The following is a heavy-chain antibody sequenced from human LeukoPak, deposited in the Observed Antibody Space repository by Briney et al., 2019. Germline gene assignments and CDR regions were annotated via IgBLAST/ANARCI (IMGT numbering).Heavy chain of an antibody. CDR1: GGTFSSYA. CDR3: ARDWYYDILTGYYKYFDY. J-gene: IGHJ4*02. CDR2: TIPILGIA. D-gene: IGHD3-9*01. V-gene: IGHV1-69*04. Sequence: GASVKVSCKASGGTFSSYAISWVRQAPGQGLEWMGRTIPILGIANYAQKFQGRVTITADKSTSTAYMELSSLRSEDTAVYYCARDWYYDILTGYYKYFDYWGQGTLVTVSS.